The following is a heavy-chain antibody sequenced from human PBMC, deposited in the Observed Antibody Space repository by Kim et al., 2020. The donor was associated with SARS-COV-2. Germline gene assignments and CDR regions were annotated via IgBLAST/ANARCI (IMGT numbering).Heavy chain of an antibody. D-gene: IGHD6-13*01. CDR3: ARVRAEGYSSSWSDY. V-gene: IGHV1-2*02. CDR2: INPNSGGT. Sequence: ASVKVSCKASGYTFTGYYMHWVRQAPGQGLEWMGWINPNSGGTNYAQKFQGRVTMTRDTSISTAYMELSRLRSDDTAVYYCARVRAEGYSSSWSDYWGQGTLVTVSS. CDR1: GYTFTGYY. J-gene: IGHJ4*02.